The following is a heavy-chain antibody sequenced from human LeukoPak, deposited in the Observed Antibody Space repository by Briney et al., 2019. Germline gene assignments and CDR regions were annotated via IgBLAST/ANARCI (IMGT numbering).Heavy chain of an antibody. J-gene: IGHJ4*02. CDR3: ARVGGYSGYPAI. CDR1: GGAIGSGGFY. D-gene: IGHD5-12*01. V-gene: IGHV4-31*01. Sequence: SETLSLTCTVSGGAIGSGGFYWSWIRQHPGKGLEGIGYIYYSGSTYYNPSLKSQINISLDPSTNQFCLRLSCVTAADPAASSCARVGGYSGYPAIWGQGTLVTVSS. CDR2: IYYSGST.